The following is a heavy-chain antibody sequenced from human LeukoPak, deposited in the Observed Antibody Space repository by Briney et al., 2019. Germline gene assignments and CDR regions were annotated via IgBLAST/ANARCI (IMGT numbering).Heavy chain of an antibody. D-gene: IGHD3-22*01. Sequence: EASVKVSCKAFGYTFTSNYMHWVRQAPGQGPEWMGVISPSGGSTTYAQKFQGRVTLTRDMSTSTDYLELSSLRSEDTAVYYCARHLPDYDSSGYYYATDAFDIWGQGTMVTVSS. CDR3: ARHLPDYDSSGYYYATDAFDI. V-gene: IGHV1-46*01. CDR1: GYTFTSNY. CDR2: ISPSGGST. J-gene: IGHJ3*02.